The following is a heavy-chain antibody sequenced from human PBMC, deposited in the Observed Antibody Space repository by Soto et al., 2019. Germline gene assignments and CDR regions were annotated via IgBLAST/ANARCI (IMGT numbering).Heavy chain of an antibody. D-gene: IGHD1-26*01. CDR1: GFTFSSYS. CDR2: ISSSSSYI. CDR3: ARSAVEGATRPFDY. J-gene: IGHJ4*02. V-gene: IGHV3-21*01. Sequence: GGSLRLSCAASGFTFSSYSMNWVRQAPGKGLEWVSSISSSSSYIYYADSVKGRFTISRDNAKNSLYLQMNSLRAEDTAVYYCARSAVEGATRPFDYWGQGTLVTVSS.